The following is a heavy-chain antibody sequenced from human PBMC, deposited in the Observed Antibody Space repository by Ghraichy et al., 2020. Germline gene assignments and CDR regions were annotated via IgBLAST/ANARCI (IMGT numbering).Heavy chain of an antibody. D-gene: IGHD2-2*01. Sequence: SGPTLVKPTETLTLTCTVSGFSLSNARMGVSWIRQPPGKALEWLAHIFSNDEKSYSTSLKSRLTISKDTSKSQVVLTMINMDPVDTATYYCARIPAALYYFDYWGQGTLVTVSS. CDR3: ARIPAALYYFDY. V-gene: IGHV2-26*01. J-gene: IGHJ4*02. CDR2: IFSNDEK. CDR1: GFSLSNARMG.